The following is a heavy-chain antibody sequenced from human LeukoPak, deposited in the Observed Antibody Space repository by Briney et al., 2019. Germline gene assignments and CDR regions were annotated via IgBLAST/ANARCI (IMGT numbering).Heavy chain of an antibody. V-gene: IGHV3-23*01. Sequence: GGSLRLSCAASGFTFSSYAMSWVRQAPGEGLGWVSAISGSGGSTYYADSVKGRFTISRDNSKNTLYLKMNSLRAEDTAVYYCAKGETGIAVAGTDYWGQGTLVTVSS. CDR1: GFTFSSYA. CDR2: ISGSGGST. J-gene: IGHJ4*02. D-gene: IGHD6-19*01. CDR3: AKGETGIAVAGTDY.